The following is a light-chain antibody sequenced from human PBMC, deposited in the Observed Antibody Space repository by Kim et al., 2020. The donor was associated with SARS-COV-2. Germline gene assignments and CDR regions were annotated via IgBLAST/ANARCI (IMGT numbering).Light chain of an antibody. V-gene: IGKV3-20*01. CDR2: GAS. J-gene: IGKJ1*01. Sequence: PGERATLASRASQTIGGANLAWYQQKPGQVHRLFIWGASNRAGGVPDRFSASGSGTDFTLTISRLEPEDSAVYFCQWYGRSPLPTFGQGTKVDIK. CDR1: QTIGGAN. CDR3: QWYGRSPLPT.